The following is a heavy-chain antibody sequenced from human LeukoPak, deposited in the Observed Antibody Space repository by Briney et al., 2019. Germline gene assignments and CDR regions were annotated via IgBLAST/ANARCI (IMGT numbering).Heavy chain of an antibody. CDR3: ARDRYGDGFAHFDY. J-gene: IGHJ4*02. Sequence: ASVKVSCKASGYTFTYYAMHWVRQAPGQGLQWMGWITPGGGTNYPQKFQGRVAITWDTSITTAYMDLSRLTSDDTAVYYCARDRYGDGFAHFDYWGQGAPVTVSS. D-gene: IGHD5-24*01. CDR2: ITPGGGT. V-gene: IGHV1-2*02. CDR1: GYTFTYYA.